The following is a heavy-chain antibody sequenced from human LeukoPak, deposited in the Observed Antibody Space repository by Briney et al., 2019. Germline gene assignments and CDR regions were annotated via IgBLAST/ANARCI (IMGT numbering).Heavy chain of an antibody. CDR2: ISSSSSYI. CDR1: GFTFSSYS. CDR3: ARVLKTYYYDSSGYYGNY. Sequence: PGGSLRLSCAASGFTFSSYSMNWVRQAPGKGLEWVSSISSSSSYIYYADSVKGRFTISRDNAKNSLYLQMKSLRAEDTAVYYCARVLKTYYYDSSGYYGNYWGQGTLVTVSS. J-gene: IGHJ4*02. D-gene: IGHD3-22*01. V-gene: IGHV3-21*01.